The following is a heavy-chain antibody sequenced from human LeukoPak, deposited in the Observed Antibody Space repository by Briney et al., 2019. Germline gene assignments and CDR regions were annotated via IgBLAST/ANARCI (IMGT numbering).Heavy chain of an antibody. Sequence: GGSLRLSCAASGFTFSSYWMHWVRQVLGKGLVWVARINPGGSSITYADSVKGRFTISRDNAKNTLYLQMDSLRAEDTGVYYCARSNQADDYWGQGTLVTVSS. CDR1: GFTFSSYW. CDR3: ARSNQADDY. J-gene: IGHJ4*02. D-gene: IGHD1-14*01. CDR2: INPGGSSI. V-gene: IGHV3-74*01.